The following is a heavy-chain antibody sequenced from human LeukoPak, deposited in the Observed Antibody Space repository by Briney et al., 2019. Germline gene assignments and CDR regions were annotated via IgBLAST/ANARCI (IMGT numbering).Heavy chain of an antibody. CDR3: ARVSVLTGFFDY. Sequence: SETLSLTSTVSSGSINTYYWSWIRQPAGQGLEWIGRIYTTGSTNYNPSLKSRVTMSVDTSKNQFFLKLSSVTAADTAVYYCARVSVLTGFFDYWGQGTLVTVSS. V-gene: IGHV4-4*07. D-gene: IGHD3-9*01. CDR1: SGSINTYY. J-gene: IGHJ4*02. CDR2: IYTTGST.